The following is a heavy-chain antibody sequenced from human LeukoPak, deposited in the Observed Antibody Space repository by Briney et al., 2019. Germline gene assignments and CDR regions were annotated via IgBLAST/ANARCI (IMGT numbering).Heavy chain of an antibody. CDR2: ISSSSTTI. D-gene: IGHD3-22*01. CDR3: ARDSYGNSGYYYVSDY. J-gene: IGHJ4*02. V-gene: IGHV3-48*01. Sequence: PGGSLRLSCAASGFTFSSYSLSWVRQAPRKGLEWVSYISSSSTTIYYADSVKGRFTISRDNAKNSLYLQMNSLRGEDTAVYYYARDSYGNSGYYYVSDYWGQGTLVTVSS. CDR1: GFTFSSYS.